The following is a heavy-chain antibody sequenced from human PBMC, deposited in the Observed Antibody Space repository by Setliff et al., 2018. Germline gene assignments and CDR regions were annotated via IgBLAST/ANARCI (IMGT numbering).Heavy chain of an antibody. J-gene: IGHJ6*03. CDR3: ARGGGYNSGSYQGGFYYMDV. D-gene: IGHD6-19*01. CDR1: GGSFSDYH. V-gene: IGHV4-34*01. Sequence: SETLSLTCAVYGGSFSDYHWSWIRQTPGKGLEWIGKINHSGSSTYNPSLKSRVTISFYTSKSQFSLTLSPVAAADTAVYYCARGGGYNSGSYQGGFYYMDVWGKGTTVTVSS. CDR2: INHSGSS.